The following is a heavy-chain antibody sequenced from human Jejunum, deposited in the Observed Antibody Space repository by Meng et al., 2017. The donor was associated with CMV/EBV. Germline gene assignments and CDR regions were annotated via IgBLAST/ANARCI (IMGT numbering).Heavy chain of an antibody. Sequence: QVQFVESGGGVVQPGRSLILACAASGFPLHRYGIHWVRQFPGKGLEWVAVLWYDGSRKYFADSVQGRFSISRDDSKNTVYLQMNSLRAEDTAVYYCARDNDGSSHYSQFDYWGQGTLVTVSS. CDR1: GFPLHRYG. D-gene: IGHD3-22*01. J-gene: IGHJ4*02. V-gene: IGHV3-33*01. CDR2: LWYDGSRK. CDR3: ARDNDGSSHYSQFDY.